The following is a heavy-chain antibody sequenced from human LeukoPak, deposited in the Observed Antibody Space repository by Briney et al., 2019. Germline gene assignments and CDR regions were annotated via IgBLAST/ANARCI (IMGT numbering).Heavy chain of an antibody. CDR2: IYPGDSDT. D-gene: IGHD6-13*01. J-gene: IGHJ4*02. CDR3: ARSTLPGIAADAGY. CDR1: GYNFTSYW. Sequence: GGSLEISCKGSGYNFTSYWIGWVRQVPGKGPEGMGIIYPGDSDTRYSPSFQGQVTISAEKSIRTAYLQWSSLKPSDTAMYYCARSTLPGIAADAGYWGQGTLVTVSS. V-gene: IGHV5-51*01.